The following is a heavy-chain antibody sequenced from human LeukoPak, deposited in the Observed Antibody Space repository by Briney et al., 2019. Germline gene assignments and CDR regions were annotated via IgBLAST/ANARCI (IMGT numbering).Heavy chain of an antibody. CDR1: GFSVTSGYY. D-gene: IGHD6-19*01. CDR2: IYHSGDR. J-gene: IGHJ4*02. CDR3: ARHYSSGWYPFDY. Sequence: SETLSLTCAVSGFSVTSGYYWGWIRQPPGKGLEWIGSIYHSGDRNFNPSLKSRVSISVDTSNNQFSLELSSVTAADTAVYYCARHYSSGWYPFDYWGQGTLVTVSS. V-gene: IGHV4-38-2*01.